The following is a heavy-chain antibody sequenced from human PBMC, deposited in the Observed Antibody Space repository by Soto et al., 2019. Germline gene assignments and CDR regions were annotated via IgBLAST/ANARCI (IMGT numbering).Heavy chain of an antibody. J-gene: IGHJ6*02. D-gene: IGHD3-10*01. CDR3: AKRYGSGSYRDFNSYYGMDI. CDR1: GFSFSSYA. Sequence: GGSLRLSCAASGFSFSSYAMSWVRQAPGKGLEWVSSISDGGGSTNYADSVRGRFTIARDRSKNTLYLHMISLRAEDTAVYYCAKRYGSGSYRDFNSYYGMDIWGQGTSVTVSS. V-gene: IGHV3-23*01. CDR2: ISDGGGST.